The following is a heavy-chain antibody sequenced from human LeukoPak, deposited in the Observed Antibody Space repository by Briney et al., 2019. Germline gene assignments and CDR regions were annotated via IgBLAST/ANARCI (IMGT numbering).Heavy chain of an antibody. CDR2: IIPIFGTA. Sequence: PGASVKVSCKASGYTFTSYDVNWVRQAPGQGLEWMGGIIPIFGTANYAQKFQGRVTITADESTSTAYMELSSLRSEDTAVYYCAKPVGYCSSTSCSEYYFDYWGQGTLVTVSS. D-gene: IGHD2-2*01. V-gene: IGHV1-69*13. CDR3: AKPVGYCSSTSCSEYYFDY. CDR1: GYTFTSYD. J-gene: IGHJ4*02.